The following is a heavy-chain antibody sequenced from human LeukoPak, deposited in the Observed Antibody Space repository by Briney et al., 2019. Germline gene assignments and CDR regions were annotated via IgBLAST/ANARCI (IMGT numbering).Heavy chain of an antibody. V-gene: IGHV3-64*01. J-gene: IGHJ5*02. D-gene: IGHD3-22*01. CDR2: ISSNGGST. Sequence: GGSLRLSCAASGFTFSSFAMHWVRQAPGKGLEHVSAISSNGGSTYYANSVKGRFTISRDNSKNMLFLQMGSLRAEDMAVYYCARGPTMIVLQNWFDPWGQGTLVTVSS. CDR3: ARGPTMIVLQNWFDP. CDR1: GFTFSSFA.